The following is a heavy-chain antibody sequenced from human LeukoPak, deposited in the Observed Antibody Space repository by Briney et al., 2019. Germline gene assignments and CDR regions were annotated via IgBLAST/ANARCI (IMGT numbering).Heavy chain of an antibody. CDR3: AKFFTGEYVRAFDI. V-gene: IGHV3-30*18. J-gene: IGHJ3*02. D-gene: IGHD3-10*02. CDR1: GFTFSSYA. Sequence: GALRLSCAASGFTFSSYAMHWVRQAPGKGLEWVALISYDGSNKYYADSVKGRFTISRDNSKNTLYLQMNSLRAEDTAVYYCAKFFTGEYVRAFDIWGQGTMATVSS. CDR2: ISYDGSNK.